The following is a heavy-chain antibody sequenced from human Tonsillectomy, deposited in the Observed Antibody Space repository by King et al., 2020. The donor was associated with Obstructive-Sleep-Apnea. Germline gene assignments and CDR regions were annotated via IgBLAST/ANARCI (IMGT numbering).Heavy chain of an antibody. CDR3: ARWEPYYYGSGSSFDY. CDR2: IYYSGST. J-gene: IGHJ4*02. D-gene: IGHD3-10*01. CDR1: GGSISSSSYY. Sequence: QLQESGPGLVKPSETLSLTCTVSGGSISSSSYYWGWIRQPPGKGLEWIGSIYYSGSTYYNPSLKSRVTISVDTSKNQFSLKLSSVTAADTAVYYCARWEPYYYGSGSSFDYWGQGTLVTVSS. V-gene: IGHV4-39*07.